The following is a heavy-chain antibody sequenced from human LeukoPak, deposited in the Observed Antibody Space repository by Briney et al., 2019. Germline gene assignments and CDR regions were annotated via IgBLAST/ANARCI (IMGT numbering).Heavy chain of an antibody. CDR1: GFTFSSYG. CDR2: IRYDGINK. D-gene: IGHD6-13*01. Sequence: GGSLRLSRAASGFTFSSYGMHWVRQAPGKGLEWVAFIRYDGINKYYADSVKGRFTISRDNSRNTLYLQMNSLRAEDTAVYYCVAYSSTWYSIDYWGQGTLVTVSS. CDR3: VAYSSTWYSIDY. J-gene: IGHJ4*02. V-gene: IGHV3-30*02.